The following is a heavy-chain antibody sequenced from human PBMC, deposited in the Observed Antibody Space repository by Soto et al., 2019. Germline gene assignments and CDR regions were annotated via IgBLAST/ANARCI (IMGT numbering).Heavy chain of an antibody. CDR3: ARDLGWAFDS. CDR1: GFTFSTFS. CDR2: ISGGGRPI. V-gene: IGHV3-48*02. D-gene: IGHD6-19*01. Sequence: EVQLVESGGGSVQPGGSLRLSCAASGFTFSTFSMNWVRQAPGRGLEWIAYISGGGRPISYANSVKGRFTISRDNAKNSLYLQMESLNDEDTAGYYCARDLGWAFDSWGQGTLVTVSS. J-gene: IGHJ4*02.